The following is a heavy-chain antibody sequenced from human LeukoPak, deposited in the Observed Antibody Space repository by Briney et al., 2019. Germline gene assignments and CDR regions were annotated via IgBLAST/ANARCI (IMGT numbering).Heavy chain of an antibody. Sequence: GGFLRLSCAASGFTFSSYSMNWVRQAPGKGLEWVSSISSSSSYIYYADSVKGRFTISRDNAKNSLYLQMNSLRAEDTAVYYCARDPPRIAAAGYYFDYWGQGTLVTVSS. J-gene: IGHJ4*02. CDR1: GFTFSSYS. V-gene: IGHV3-21*01. CDR2: ISSSSSYI. D-gene: IGHD6-13*01. CDR3: ARDPPRIAAAGYYFDY.